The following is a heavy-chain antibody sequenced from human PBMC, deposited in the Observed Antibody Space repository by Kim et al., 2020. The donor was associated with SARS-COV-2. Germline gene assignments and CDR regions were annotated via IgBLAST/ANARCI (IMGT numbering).Heavy chain of an antibody. J-gene: IGHJ2*01. CDR3: ARDTYRFFDL. CDR1: GFTFSSYW. D-gene: IGHD2-21*01. Sequence: GGSLRLSCAASGFTFSSYWMTWVRQAPGKGLAWVANIKEDGSDKYYVDSVKGRFTISRDNAKNSLYLQMNSLRAEDTAVYYCARDTYRFFDLWGRGTLVTVSS. CDR2: IKEDGSDK. V-gene: IGHV3-7*01.